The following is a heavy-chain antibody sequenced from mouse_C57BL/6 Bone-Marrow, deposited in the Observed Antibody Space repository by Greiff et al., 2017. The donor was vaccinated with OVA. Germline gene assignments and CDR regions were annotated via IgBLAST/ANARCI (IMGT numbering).Heavy chain of an antibody. CDR3: TRDGGQLRRHAMDY. CDR1: GFTFSSYA. Sequence: EVQLVESGAGLVKPGGSLKLSCAASGFTFSSYAMSWVRQTPEKRLEWVAYISSGGDYIYYADTVKGRFTITRDNARNTLYLQMSSLKSEDTAMYYCTRDGGQLRRHAMDYWGQGTSVTVSS. V-gene: IGHV5-9-1*02. J-gene: IGHJ4*01. D-gene: IGHD3-2*02. CDR2: ISSGGDYI.